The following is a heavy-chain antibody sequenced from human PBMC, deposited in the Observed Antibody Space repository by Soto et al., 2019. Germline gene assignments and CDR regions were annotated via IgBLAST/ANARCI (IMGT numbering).Heavy chain of an antibody. CDR2: IIPIFGTA. V-gene: IGHV1-69*13. CDR1: GGTNSSYA. CDR3: ARDKGSAVADPYYYYGMDV. Sequence: SVKVSCKASGGTNSSYAISWVRQAPGQGLEWMGGIIPIFGTANYAQKFQGRVTITADESTSTAYMELSSLRSEDTAVYYCARDKGSAVADPYYYYGMDVWGQGTTVTVSS. J-gene: IGHJ6*02. D-gene: IGHD6-19*01.